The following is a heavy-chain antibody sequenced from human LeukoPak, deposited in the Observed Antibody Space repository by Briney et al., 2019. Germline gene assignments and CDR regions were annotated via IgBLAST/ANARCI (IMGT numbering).Heavy chain of an antibody. CDR2: IYHSGST. CDR3: ARDLLTGGYCSGGSCYDY. J-gene: IGHJ4*02. V-gene: IGHV4-38-2*02. CDR1: GYSISSGYY. Sequence: PSETLSLTCTVSGYSISSGYYWGWIRQPPGKGLEWIGSIYHSGSTFYNPSLKSRVTISVDTSKNQFSLKLSSVTAADTAVYYCARDLLTGGYCSGGSCYDYWAREPWSPSPQ. D-gene: IGHD2-15*01.